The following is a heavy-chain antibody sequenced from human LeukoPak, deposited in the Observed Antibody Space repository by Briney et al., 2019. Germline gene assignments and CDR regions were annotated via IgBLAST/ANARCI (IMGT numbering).Heavy chain of an antibody. D-gene: IGHD6-13*01. CDR3: ARHRQLAYDY. J-gene: IGHJ4*02. CDR1: GGSISSGGYY. Sequence: SETLSLTCTVSGGSISSGGYYWSWIRQHPGKGLEWIGYIYYSGSTYYNPSLKSRVTISVDTSKNQFSLKLSSVTAADTAVYYCARHRQLAYDYWGQGTLVTVSS. CDR2: IYYSGST. V-gene: IGHV4-39*01.